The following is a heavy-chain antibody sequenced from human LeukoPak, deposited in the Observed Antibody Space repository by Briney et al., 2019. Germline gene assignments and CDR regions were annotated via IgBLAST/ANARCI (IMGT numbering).Heavy chain of an antibody. D-gene: IGHD1-26*01. V-gene: IGHV3-73*01. Sequence: GGSLRLSCAASGFTFSGSAMHWVRQASGKGLEWVGRIRSKANSYATAYAASVKGRFTISRDDSKNTAYLQMNSLKAEDTAVYYCTRLSGSYFSDYWGQGTLVTVSS. CDR2: IRSKANSYAT. J-gene: IGHJ4*02. CDR1: GFTFSGSA. CDR3: TRLSGSYFSDY.